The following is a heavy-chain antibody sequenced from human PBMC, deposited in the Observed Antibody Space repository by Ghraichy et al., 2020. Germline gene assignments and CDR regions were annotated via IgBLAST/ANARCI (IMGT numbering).Heavy chain of an antibody. V-gene: IGHV4-34*01. CDR1: GGSFSGYY. CDR3: ARGRLETVLYYYYYMDV. J-gene: IGHJ6*03. Sequence: SETLSLTCAVYGGSFSGYYWSWIRQPPGKGLEWIGEINHSGSTNYNPSLKSRVTISVDTSKNQFSLKLSSVTAADTAVYYCARGRLETVLYYYYYMDVWGKGTTVTVSS. CDR2: INHSGST. D-gene: IGHD5/OR15-5a*01.